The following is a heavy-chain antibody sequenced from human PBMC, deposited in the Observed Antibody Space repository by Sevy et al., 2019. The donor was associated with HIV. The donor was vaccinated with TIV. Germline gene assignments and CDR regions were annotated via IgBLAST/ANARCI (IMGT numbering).Heavy chain of an antibody. CDR1: GYSFTSYW. D-gene: IGHD4-17*01. Sequence: GESLKISCKGSGYSFTSYWIGWVRQMPGKGLEWMGIIYPGDSDTRYSPSFQGQVTISADKSISTAYLQWSSLKASDTAMYYCARAVTHEEHYYYYYGMDVWGQGTTVTVSS. V-gene: IGHV5-51*01. CDR2: IYPGDSDT. J-gene: IGHJ6*02. CDR3: ARAVTHEEHYYYYYGMDV.